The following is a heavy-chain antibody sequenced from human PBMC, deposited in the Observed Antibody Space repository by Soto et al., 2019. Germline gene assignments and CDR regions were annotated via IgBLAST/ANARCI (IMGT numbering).Heavy chain of an antibody. CDR3: ATYFTCAWGRGH. D-gene: IGHD2-21*01. Sequence: QVQLQESCPELVKASETLSLTCSVSGASISRDHWNWIRQPPGKGLEWIGDYSGSTTYNPSLKSRLTISGDTSKNQFSLTLKSVTAADTAAYFCATYFTCAWGRGHWGQGTLVTVSS. J-gene: IGHJ4*02. CDR1: GASISRDH. V-gene: IGHV4-59*08. CDR2: DYSGST.